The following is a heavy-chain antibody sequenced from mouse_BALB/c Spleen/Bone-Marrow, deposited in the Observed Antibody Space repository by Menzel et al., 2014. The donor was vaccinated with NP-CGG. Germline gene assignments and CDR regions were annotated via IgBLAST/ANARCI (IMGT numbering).Heavy chain of an antibody. CDR3: ARARDYGSRYYAMDY. Sequence: VQLQQSGAELVKPGASVKLSCTASGFNIKDTYMHWVKQRPAQGLEWIGRIDPANGNTKYDPKFQGKATITADTSSNTAYLQLSSLTSEDTAVYYCARARDYGSRYYAMDYWGQGTSVTVSS. CDR2: IDPANGNT. J-gene: IGHJ4*01. D-gene: IGHD1-1*01. V-gene: IGHV14-3*02. CDR1: GFNIKDTY.